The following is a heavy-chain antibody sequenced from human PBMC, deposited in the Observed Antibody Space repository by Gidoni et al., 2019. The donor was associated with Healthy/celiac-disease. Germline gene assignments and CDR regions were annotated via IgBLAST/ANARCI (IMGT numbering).Heavy chain of an antibody. CDR3: ATTDQQWLPNAGGMDV. Sequence: ASVKVSCKVSGYTLTELSMHWVRQAPGKGLEWMGGFDPEDGETIYAQKFQGRVTMTEDTSTDTAYMELSSLRSEDTAVYYCATTDQQWLPNAGGMDVWGQGTTVTVSS. V-gene: IGHV1-24*01. J-gene: IGHJ6*02. CDR2: FDPEDGET. CDR1: GYTLTELS. D-gene: IGHD6-19*01.